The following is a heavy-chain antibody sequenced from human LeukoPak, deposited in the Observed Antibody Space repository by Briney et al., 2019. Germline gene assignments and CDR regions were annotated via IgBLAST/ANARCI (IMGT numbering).Heavy chain of an antibody. Sequence: GGSLRLSCAASGFTFSIYWMHWVRQAPGKGLVWVSRIKTDGSSTDYADFVKGRFTISRDNAKSTLYLQMNSLRGDDTGVYSCATENVPRAPGDWGQGTLVTV. V-gene: IGHV3-74*01. CDR2: IKTDGSST. J-gene: IGHJ4*02. D-gene: IGHD2-2*01. CDR3: ATENVPRAPGD. CDR1: GFTFSIYW.